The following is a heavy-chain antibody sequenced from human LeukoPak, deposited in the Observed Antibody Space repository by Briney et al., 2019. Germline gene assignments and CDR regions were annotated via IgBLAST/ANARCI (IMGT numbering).Heavy chain of an antibody. CDR1: GGSISGSSYY. Sequence: SETLSLTCSVSGGSISGSSYYWGWIRQPPGKGLEWIGNIYYSGSTYYNPSLKSRVTISVDTSKNQFSLKLSSVTAADTAVYYCACITMVRGVPYYFDYWGQGTLVTVSS. V-gene: IGHV4-39*01. CDR2: IYYSGST. J-gene: IGHJ4*02. D-gene: IGHD3-10*01. CDR3: ACITMVRGVPYYFDY.